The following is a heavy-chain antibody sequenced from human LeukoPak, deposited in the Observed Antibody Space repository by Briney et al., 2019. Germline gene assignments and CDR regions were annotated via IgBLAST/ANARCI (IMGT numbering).Heavy chain of an antibody. CDR1: GGSIISTTYY. CDR2: IYYIGST. CDR3: ARVGYSSSTHHYYYYYMDV. J-gene: IGHJ6*03. Sequence: PSETLSLTCTVSGGSIISTTYYWGWIRQPPGKGLEWIGNIYYIGSTYYNPSLKSRVTISVDTSNNQFSLTLSSVTAADTAVYYCARVGYSSSTHHYYYYYMDVWGKGTTVTVSS. D-gene: IGHD6-13*01. V-gene: IGHV4-39*01.